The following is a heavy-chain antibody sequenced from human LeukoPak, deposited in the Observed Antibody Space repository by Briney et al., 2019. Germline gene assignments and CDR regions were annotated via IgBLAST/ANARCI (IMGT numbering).Heavy chain of an antibody. Sequence: GGSLRLSCEGSGITLRSYIIHWVRQTPGKGLEWVSYISNRNVVYYADSVKGRFTISRDYTKNSLYLEINSLRAEDTAVYYCARASRDTAMVTWSDYWGQGTLVTVSS. J-gene: IGHJ4*02. CDR1: GITLRSYI. V-gene: IGHV3-48*04. D-gene: IGHD5-18*01. CDR3: ARASRDTAMVTWSDY. CDR2: ISNRNVV.